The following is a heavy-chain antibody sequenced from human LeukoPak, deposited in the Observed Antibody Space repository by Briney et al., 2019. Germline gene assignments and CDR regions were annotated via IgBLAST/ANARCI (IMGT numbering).Heavy chain of an antibody. J-gene: IGHJ4*02. CDR1: GFSFSDAW. D-gene: IGHD3-22*01. CDR3: AKDGGTWLKDY. CDR2: IQHDGSSK. V-gene: IGHV3-30*02. Sequence: QTGGSLRLSCAASGFSFSDAWMSWVRQAPGKGLEWVTFIQHDGSSKYYADSVKGRFTISRDNSKNTLYLQMNSLRPEDTAVYYCAKDGGTWLKDYWGQGTLVTVSS.